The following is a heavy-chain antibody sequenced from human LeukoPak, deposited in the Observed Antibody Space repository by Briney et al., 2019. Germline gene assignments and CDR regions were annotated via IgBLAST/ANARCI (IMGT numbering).Heavy chain of an antibody. CDR3: TSAIAAAGN. D-gene: IGHD6-13*01. CDR1: GFTFSGSG. J-gene: IGHJ4*02. Sequence: PGGSLRLSCTASGFTFSGSGMHWVRQASGKGLEWVGRIRSKANSYATAYAASVKGRFTISRDDSKNTAYLQMNSLKTEDTAVYYCTSAIAAAGNWGQGTLVTVS. V-gene: IGHV3-73*01. CDR2: IRSKANSYAT.